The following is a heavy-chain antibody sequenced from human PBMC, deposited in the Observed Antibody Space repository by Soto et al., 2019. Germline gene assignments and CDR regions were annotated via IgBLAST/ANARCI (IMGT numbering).Heavy chain of an antibody. Sequence: PSETLSLTCTVSGGSISSADYYWSWVRQPPGKGLEWIGYIYYSGSTFFNPSLKSRVTISVDTSKNQFSLKLSSVTAADTAVYYCARGEGPTTVYFDYWGQGTLVTVSS. D-gene: IGHD1-26*01. CDR2: IYYSGST. V-gene: IGHV4-30-4*02. J-gene: IGHJ4*02. CDR1: GGSISSADYY. CDR3: ARGEGPTTVYFDY.